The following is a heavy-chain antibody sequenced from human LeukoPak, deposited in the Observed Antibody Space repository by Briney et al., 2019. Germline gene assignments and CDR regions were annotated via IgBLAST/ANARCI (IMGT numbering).Heavy chain of an antibody. D-gene: IGHD2/OR15-2a*01. CDR3: AREPIIRGVDY. Sequence: SETLSLTCTVSGGSISSYYWSWIRQPAGKGLEWIGSIYYSGSTYYNPSLKSRVTISVDTSKNQFSLKLSSVTAADTAVYYCAREPIIRGVDYWGQGTLVTVSS. CDR2: IYYSGST. CDR1: GGSISSYY. V-gene: IGHV4-4*07. J-gene: IGHJ4*02.